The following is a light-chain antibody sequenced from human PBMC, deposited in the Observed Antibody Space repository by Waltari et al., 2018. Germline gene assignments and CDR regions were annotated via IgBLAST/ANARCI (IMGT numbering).Light chain of an antibody. CDR2: DDT. CDR3: GTWDNSLGGFD. CDR1: SSNIGSNF. Sequence: QSVLTQPPSVSAAPGQKVTISCSGSSSNIGSNFVSWYQHLPGTAPKLLIYDDTKRPSPIPDRFSGSKSGTSATLSITGLQTGDEADYYCGTWDNSLGGFDFGTGTKVTGL. V-gene: IGLV1-51*01. J-gene: IGLJ1*01.